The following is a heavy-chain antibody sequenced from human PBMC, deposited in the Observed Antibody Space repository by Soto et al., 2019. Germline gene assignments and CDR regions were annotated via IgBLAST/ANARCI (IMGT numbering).Heavy chain of an antibody. CDR3: ARVWGSYQAPSGGAGFDP. V-gene: IGHV1-18*04. Sequence: NVSCKTSGYSFTSNAITWVPQAPGQGLEWMGWISTYSGDPNYAQKFQGRVTMTTDTSTNTAYMELRNLRSDDTAVHYCARVWGSYQAPSGGAGFDPWGQGTLVTASS. CDR1: GYSFTSNA. D-gene: IGHD3-16*02. J-gene: IGHJ5*02. CDR2: ISTYSGDP.